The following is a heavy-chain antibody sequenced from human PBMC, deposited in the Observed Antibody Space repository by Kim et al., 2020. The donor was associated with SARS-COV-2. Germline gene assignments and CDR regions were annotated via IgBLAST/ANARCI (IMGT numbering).Heavy chain of an antibody. CDR1: GYTFTNNA. CDR2: INTDTGNP. V-gene: IGHV7-4-1*02. CDR3: ARVIWGTYRYTDY. D-gene: IGHD3-16*02. Sequence: ASVKVSCKASGYTFTNNAISWVRQAPGQGLEWMGWINTDTGNPTYAQAFTRRFVFSVDNSVTTAYLQISSLEAEDTALYYCARVIWGTYRYTDYWGRGTL. J-gene: IGHJ4*02.